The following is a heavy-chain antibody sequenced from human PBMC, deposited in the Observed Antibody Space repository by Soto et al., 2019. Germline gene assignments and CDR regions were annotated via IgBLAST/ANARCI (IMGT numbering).Heavy chain of an antibody. Sequence: SETLSLTCAVYGGSFSGYYWSWIRQPPGKGLEWIGEINHSGSTNYNPSLKSRVTISVDTSKNQFSLKLSSVTAADTAVYYCARGRHCSGGSCYWFHYGMYVWGQGTTVTLSS. CDR2: INHSGST. J-gene: IGHJ6*02. CDR3: ARGRHCSGGSCYWFHYGMYV. CDR1: GGSFSGYY. V-gene: IGHV4-34*01. D-gene: IGHD2-15*01.